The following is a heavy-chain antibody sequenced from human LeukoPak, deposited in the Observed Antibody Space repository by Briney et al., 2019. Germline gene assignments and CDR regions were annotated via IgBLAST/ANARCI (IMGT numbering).Heavy chain of an antibody. D-gene: IGHD2-8*02. V-gene: IGHV4-61*01. CDR2: IYYSGST. CDR3: ARAPARTGAVV. Sequence: SETLSLTCTVSGGSVSSGSYYWSWIRQPPGKGLEWNGYIYYSGSTNYNPSLKHRVTISVDTSKNQFSLKLSSVTAADTAVYYCARAPARTGAVVWGQGTLVTVSS. J-gene: IGHJ4*02. CDR1: GGSVSSGSYY.